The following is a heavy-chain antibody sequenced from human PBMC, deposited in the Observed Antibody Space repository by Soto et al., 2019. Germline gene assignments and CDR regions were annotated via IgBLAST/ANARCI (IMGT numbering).Heavy chain of an antibody. V-gene: IGHV3-23*01. J-gene: IGHJ6*02. D-gene: IGHD3-10*01. CDR3: ARGDRGGSGSPASYYYSGWDV. CDR1: GFSFNSHA. Sequence: DVQLSESGGGLVQPGGSLRLTCAASGFSFNSHAMTWVRQAPGRGLEWVAAINSGVDAFYADSVKGRFTISRDNSKDTLYLQMHNLRIEDTALYYCARGDRGGSGSPASYYYSGWDVWGQGATVTVS. CDR2: INSGVDA.